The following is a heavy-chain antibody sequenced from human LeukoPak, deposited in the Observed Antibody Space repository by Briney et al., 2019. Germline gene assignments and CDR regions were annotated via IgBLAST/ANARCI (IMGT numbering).Heavy chain of an antibody. CDR2: IYSGGDT. D-gene: IGHD5-12*01. Sequence: GGSLRLSCAASGFTVGSNYMSWVRQAPGKGLEWVSVIYSGGDTYYADSVKGRFTISRDNSKNTLYLQMNTLRAEDTAVYYCARASGYSGYDPFDYWGQGTLVPVSS. V-gene: IGHV3-53*01. CDR3: ARASGYSGYDPFDY. CDR1: GFTVGSNY. J-gene: IGHJ4*02.